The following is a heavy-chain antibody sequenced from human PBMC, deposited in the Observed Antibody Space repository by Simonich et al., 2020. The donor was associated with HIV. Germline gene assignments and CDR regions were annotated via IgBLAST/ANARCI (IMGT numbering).Heavy chain of an antibody. V-gene: IGHV4-34*01. Sequence: QVQLQQWGAGLLKPSETLSLTCAVYGGSFSGDYWSWIRRPPGKGLEWIGEINHSGSTNYNPSLKSRITISVDTSKNQFSLKLSSVTAADTAVYYCARTYYYDSSGYYAGWFDPWGQGTLVTVSS. CDR2: INHSGST. CDR3: ARTYYYDSSGYYAGWFDP. D-gene: IGHD3-22*01. CDR1: GGSFSGDY. J-gene: IGHJ5*02.